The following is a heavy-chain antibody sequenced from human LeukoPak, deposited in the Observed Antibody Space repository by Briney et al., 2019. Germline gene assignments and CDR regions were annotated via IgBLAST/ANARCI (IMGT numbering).Heavy chain of an antibody. D-gene: IGHD2-21*02. Sequence: GGSLRLSCAASGFTFSSYAMNWVRQAPGKGLEWVSGISGNGGSTYYADSVKGRFTISRDNSKNTLYLQMNSLRAEDTAVYYCAVGDPVRTYYGMDVWGQGTTVTVSS. J-gene: IGHJ6*02. CDR1: GFTFSSYA. CDR3: AVGDPVRTYYGMDV. CDR2: ISGNGGST. V-gene: IGHV3-23*01.